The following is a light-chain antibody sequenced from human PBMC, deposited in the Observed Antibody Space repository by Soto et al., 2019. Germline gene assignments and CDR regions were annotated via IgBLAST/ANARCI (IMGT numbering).Light chain of an antibody. CDR3: QQYDDWPPRWT. V-gene: IGKV3-15*01. J-gene: IGKJ1*01. Sequence: EIVMTQSPATLSVSPGERAALSCRASQSVTNSLAWYQQKPGQAPRLLIYEASTRATGIPARFSGSGSGTQFTLTISSLQSEDFAVYYCQQYDDWPPRWTFGQGTRVE. CDR1: QSVTNS. CDR2: EAS.